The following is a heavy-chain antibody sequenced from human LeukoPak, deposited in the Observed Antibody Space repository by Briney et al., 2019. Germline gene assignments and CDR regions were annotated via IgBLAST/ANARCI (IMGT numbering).Heavy chain of an antibody. J-gene: IGHJ5*02. CDR2: IYTSGST. V-gene: IGHV4-61*02. CDR1: GGSISGGSYY. CDR3: ARAGDIVVVPAGDWFDP. D-gene: IGHD2-2*01. Sequence: SETLSLTCTVSGGSISGGSYYWSWIRQPAGKGLEWIGRIYTSGSTNYNPSLKSRVTISVDTSKNQFSLKLSSVTAADTAVYYCARAGDIVVVPAGDWFDPWGQGTLVTVSS.